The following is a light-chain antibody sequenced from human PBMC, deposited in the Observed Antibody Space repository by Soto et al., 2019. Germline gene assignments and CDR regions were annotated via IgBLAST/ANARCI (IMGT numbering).Light chain of an antibody. Sequence: DIQMTQSPSTLSASVGDRVTITCRASQSVSSWLAWYQQKPGKAPKLLLYKASNLENGVPSRFSGSGSWTEFTLTISSLQPDDFATYFCQQYNTDPYTFGQGTKLEIK. CDR3: QQYNTDPYT. CDR1: QSVSSW. CDR2: KAS. V-gene: IGKV1-5*03. J-gene: IGKJ2*01.